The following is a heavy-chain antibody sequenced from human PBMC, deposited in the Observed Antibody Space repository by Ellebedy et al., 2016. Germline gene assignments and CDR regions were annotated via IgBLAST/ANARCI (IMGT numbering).Heavy chain of an antibody. V-gene: IGHV3-30-3*01. CDR2: ISYDGSNK. Sequence: GGSLRLSCAASGFTFSSYAMHWVRQAPGKGLEWVAVISYDGSNKYYADSVKGRFTISRDNSKNTLYLQMNSLRAEDTAVYYCARALEDYSNYALDYYYYYGMDVWGQGTTVTVSS. J-gene: IGHJ6*02. D-gene: IGHD4-11*01. CDR1: GFTFSSYA. CDR3: ARALEDYSNYALDYYYYYGMDV.